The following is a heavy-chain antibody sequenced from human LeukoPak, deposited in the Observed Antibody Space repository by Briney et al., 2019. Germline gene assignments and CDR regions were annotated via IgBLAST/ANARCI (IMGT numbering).Heavy chain of an antibody. CDR2: ISASGGST. Sequence: PGGSLRLSCAASGFTFSSYGLSWVRQAPGKGLEWVSAISASGGSTYYADSVKGRFTISRDNSKNTLYLQMNSLRAEDTAVYYCAIDALRLGELSLRDYWGQGTLVTVSS. D-gene: IGHD3-16*02. CDR3: AIDALRLGELSLRDY. CDR1: GFTFSSYG. J-gene: IGHJ4*02. V-gene: IGHV3-23*01.